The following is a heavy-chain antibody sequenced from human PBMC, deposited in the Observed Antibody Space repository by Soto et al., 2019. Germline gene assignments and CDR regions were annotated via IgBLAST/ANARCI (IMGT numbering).Heavy chain of an antibody. Sequence: ASVKVSCKASGYTFTDHYLHWVRQAPGQGLEWMGWINPNSGGTNYAQKFQGWVTMTRDTSITTAYMELSRLRSDDTAVYYCARDQVPAAIEKYYYYGMGVWGQGTTVTVSS. J-gene: IGHJ6*02. CDR1: GYTFTDHY. D-gene: IGHD2-2*02. CDR2: INPNSGGT. V-gene: IGHV1-2*04. CDR3: ARDQVPAAIEKYYYYGMGV.